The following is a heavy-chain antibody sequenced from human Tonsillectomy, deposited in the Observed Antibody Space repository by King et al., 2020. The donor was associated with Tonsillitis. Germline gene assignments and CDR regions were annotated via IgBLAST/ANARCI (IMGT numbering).Heavy chain of an antibody. V-gene: IGHV1-45*02. J-gene: IGHJ6*02. CDR2: ITPFNGNT. CDR1: GYTFTYRY. CDR3: ARSVGYCSSTSFYPNGMVV. Sequence: QLVQSGAEVKKTGSSVKVSCKASGYTFTYRYLHWVRQAPGQALEWMGWITPFNGNTNYAQKFQDRVTITRDRSMSTAYMELSSLRSEDTAMYYCARSVGYCSSTSFYPNGMVVWGQGTTVTVSS. D-gene: IGHD2-2*01.